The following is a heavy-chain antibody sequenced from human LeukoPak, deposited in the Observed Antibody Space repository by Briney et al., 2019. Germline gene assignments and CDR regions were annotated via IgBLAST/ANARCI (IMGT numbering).Heavy chain of an antibody. CDR2: INHSGST. CDR1: GGSFSGYY. CDR3: ARKGGYGDYSN. Sequence: SSETLSLTCAVYGGSFSGYYWSWIRQPPGKGLEWIGEINHSGSTNYNPSLKSRVTISVDTSKNQFSLKLSSVTAADTAVYYCARKGGYGDYSNWGQGTLVTVSS. V-gene: IGHV4-34*01. D-gene: IGHD4-17*01. J-gene: IGHJ4*02.